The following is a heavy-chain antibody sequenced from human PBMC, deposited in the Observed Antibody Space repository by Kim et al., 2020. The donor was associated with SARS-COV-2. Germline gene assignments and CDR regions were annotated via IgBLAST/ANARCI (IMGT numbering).Heavy chain of an antibody. V-gene: IGHV1-46*01. D-gene: IGHD3-10*01. CDR1: GYTFTSYY. Sequence: ASVKVSCKASGYTFTSYYMHWVRQAPGQGLEWMGIINPSGGSTSYAQKFQGRVTMTRDTSTSTVYMELSSLRSEDTAVYYCATGFTYYYGSGSRFVPGTQGEYYYYGMDVWGQGTTVTVSS. CDR2: INPSGGST. J-gene: IGHJ6*02. CDR3: ATGFTYYYGSGSRFVPGTQGEYYYYGMDV.